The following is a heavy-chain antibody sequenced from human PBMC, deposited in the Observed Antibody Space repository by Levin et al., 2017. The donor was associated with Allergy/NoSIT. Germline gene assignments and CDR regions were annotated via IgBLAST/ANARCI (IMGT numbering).Heavy chain of an antibody. CDR2: ILSGGDT. CDR3: ARRETSSWYDY. V-gene: IGHV3-53*01. D-gene: IGHD6-13*01. Sequence: GESLKISCAVSGFSVSSNYLSWVRQAPGKRLEWVSVILSGGDTYYADSVKGRFTTSRDNSKNTLYLQMNSLRAEDTAVYYCARRETSSWYDYWGQGTLVTVSS. J-gene: IGHJ4*02. CDR1: GFSVSSNY.